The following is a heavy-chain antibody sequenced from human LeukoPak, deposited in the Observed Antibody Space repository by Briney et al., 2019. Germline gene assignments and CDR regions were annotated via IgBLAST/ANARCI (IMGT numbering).Heavy chain of an antibody. D-gene: IGHD3-22*01. J-gene: IGHJ4*02. V-gene: IGHV4-59*08. CDR3: ARLTYTYYYDSSTYSF. CDR1: GGSISSYY. Sequence: SETLSLTCTVSGGSISSYYWSWIRQPPGKGLELIGYIYYSGSTNCNPSLKSRVTISVDTSKNQFSLKLNSVTAADTAVYYCARLTYTYYYDSSTYSFWGQGTLVTVSS. CDR2: IYYSGST.